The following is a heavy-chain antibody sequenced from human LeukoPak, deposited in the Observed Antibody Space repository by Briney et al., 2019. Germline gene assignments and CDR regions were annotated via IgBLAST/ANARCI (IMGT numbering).Heavy chain of an antibody. CDR2: INYCGST. J-gene: IGHJ6*02. V-gene: IGHV4-34*01. CDR3: ARGRSRDFWSGYNYYYYGMDV. Sequence: SETLSLTCAVYGGSFSGYYWSWIRQPPGKGLEWIGEINYCGSTNYNPSLKSRVTISVDTSKNQFSLKLSSVTAADTAVYYCARGRSRDFWSGYNYYYYGMDVWGQGTTVTVPS. CDR1: GGSFSGYY. D-gene: IGHD3-3*01.